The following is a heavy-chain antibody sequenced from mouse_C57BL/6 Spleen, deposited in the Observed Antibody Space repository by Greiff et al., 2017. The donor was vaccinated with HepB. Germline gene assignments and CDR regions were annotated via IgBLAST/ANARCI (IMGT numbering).Heavy chain of an antibody. Sequence: EVQRVESGGGLVQPGGSLSLSCAASGFTFTDYYMRWVRQPPGKALEWLGFIRNKANGYTTEYSASVKGRFTISRDNSQSILYLQMNALRAEDSATYYCARYDGYHGAMDYWGQGTSVTVSS. CDR2: IRNKANGYTT. D-gene: IGHD2-3*01. V-gene: IGHV7-3*01. CDR1: GFTFTDYY. CDR3: ARYDGYHGAMDY. J-gene: IGHJ4*01.